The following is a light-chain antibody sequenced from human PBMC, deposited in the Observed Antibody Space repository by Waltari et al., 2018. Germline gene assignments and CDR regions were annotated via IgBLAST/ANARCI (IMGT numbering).Light chain of an antibody. CDR3: LQYSSSPFT. Sequence: DIQMTQSPSSLSASVGDTVTITCRASQSISTWLAWYQQKPGKAPKLLIYKTSSLQSGVPSRFSGSGSGTDFTLTISSLQPEDVATYYCLQYSSSPFTFGPGTKLDIK. V-gene: IGKV1-12*01. CDR2: KTS. CDR1: QSISTW. J-gene: IGKJ3*01.